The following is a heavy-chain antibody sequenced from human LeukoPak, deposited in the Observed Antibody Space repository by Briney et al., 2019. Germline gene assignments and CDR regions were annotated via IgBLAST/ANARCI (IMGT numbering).Heavy chain of an antibody. CDR1: GFTFSSYA. J-gene: IGHJ4*02. V-gene: IGHV3-23*01. CDR3: AKSLYDSTSYSILYFLDY. Sequence: GGSLRLSCAVSGFTFSSYAMSWVRQAPGKGLEWVSAISGGGGSTYYADSVKGRFTISRDNSKNTLYLQMNSLRAEDTAVYYCAKSLYDSTSYSILYFLDYWGQGTLVTVSS. D-gene: IGHD3-22*01. CDR2: ISGGGGST.